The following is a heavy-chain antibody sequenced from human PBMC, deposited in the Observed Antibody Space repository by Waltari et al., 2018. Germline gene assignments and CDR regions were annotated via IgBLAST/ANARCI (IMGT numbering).Heavy chain of an antibody. CDR3: ASGGGSGSYSYFDY. CDR1: GGSFSGYY. V-gene: IGHV4-34*01. Sequence: QVQLQQWGAGLLKPSETLSLTCAVYGGSFSGYYWSWIRQPPGKGLEWIGEINHSGRPNYNPSGKSRVTISVDTAKNQFSLKVSSVTAADTAVYYCASGGGSGSYSYFDYWGQGTLVTVSS. CDR2: INHSGRP. D-gene: IGHD3-10*01. J-gene: IGHJ4*02.